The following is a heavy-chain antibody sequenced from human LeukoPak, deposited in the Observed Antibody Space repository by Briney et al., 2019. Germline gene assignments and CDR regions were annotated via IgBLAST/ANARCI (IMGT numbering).Heavy chain of an antibody. Sequence: GASVKVSCKASGYTFTSYGISWVRQAPGQGLEWMGWISAYNGNTNYAQKLQGRVIMTTGTSTSTAYMELRSLRSDDTAVYYCARDPTVIVGAALDAFDIWGQGTMVTVSS. J-gene: IGHJ3*02. CDR1: GYTFTSYG. V-gene: IGHV1-18*01. CDR2: ISAYNGNT. D-gene: IGHD1-26*01. CDR3: ARDPTVIVGAALDAFDI.